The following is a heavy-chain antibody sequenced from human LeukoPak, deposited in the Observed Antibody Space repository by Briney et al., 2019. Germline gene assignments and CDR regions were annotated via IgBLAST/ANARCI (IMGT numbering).Heavy chain of an antibody. D-gene: IGHD3-16*01. V-gene: IGHV3-7*01. CDR3: TRRLDD. Sequence: GGSLRLSCAASGFSFNSDWMDWVRQAPGKGLEWVANIKHDESEKNYLDSVKGRFTISRDDAQNSLYLQMNGLRVEDTAVYYCTRRLDDWGQGTLVTVSS. CDR2: IKHDESEK. J-gene: IGHJ4*02. CDR1: GFSFNSDW.